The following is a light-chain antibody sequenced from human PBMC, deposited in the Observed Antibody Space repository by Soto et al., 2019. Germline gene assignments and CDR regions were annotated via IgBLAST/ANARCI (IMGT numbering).Light chain of an antibody. CDR1: QSVSSY. V-gene: IGKV3-11*01. J-gene: IGKJ3*01. CDR2: DTS. CDR3: QQRTTWPRSFT. Sequence: EIVLTQSPATLSLSPGERATLSCRASQSVSSYLAWYQQKPGQAPRLLIYDTSKRATGIPARFSGIGSGTDFTLTISSLEPEDFAVYYCQQRTTWPRSFTFGPATKVDIK.